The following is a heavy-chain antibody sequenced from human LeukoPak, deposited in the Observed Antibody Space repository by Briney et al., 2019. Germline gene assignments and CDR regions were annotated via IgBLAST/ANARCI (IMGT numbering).Heavy chain of an antibody. V-gene: IGHV4-38-2*01. CDR2: IYYSGSA. J-gene: IGHJ4*02. Sequence: SETLSLTCAVSGYSISSGYYWGWIRQPPGKGLEWIGSIYYSGSAYYNPSLKSRVTISVDTSKNQFSLKLSSVTAADTAVYYCARREGYYDLDYWGQGTLVTVSS. D-gene: IGHD3-22*01. CDR1: GYSISSGYY. CDR3: ARREGYYDLDY.